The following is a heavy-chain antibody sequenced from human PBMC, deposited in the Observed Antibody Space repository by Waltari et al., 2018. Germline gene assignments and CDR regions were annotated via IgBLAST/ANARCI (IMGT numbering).Heavy chain of an antibody. CDR2: VHGSGRT. J-gene: IGHJ5*02. Sequence: QLQLQESGPGLVTPSGTLSLSCAVSGDSVSSPYLWNWVRQSPQKGLEWIGQVHGSGRTNYNPSFASRVTVSLDTSENLFSLKVTSATAADTAVYYCARDRGRGLYLDTWGPGTLVTVSP. V-gene: IGHV4-4*02. CDR3: ARDRGRGLYLDT. D-gene: IGHD2-15*01. CDR1: GDSVSSPYL.